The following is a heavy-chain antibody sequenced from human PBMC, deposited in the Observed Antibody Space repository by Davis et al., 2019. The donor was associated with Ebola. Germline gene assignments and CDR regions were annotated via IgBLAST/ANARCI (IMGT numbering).Heavy chain of an antibody. Sequence: PGGSLRLSCAASGFTFDDSTMHWVRQAPGKGLEWVSLISWDGTSTFYADSVRGRFTISRDNSKNSLYLQMNSLRTEDTAVYYCAKGQIDYWGQGTLVTVSS. J-gene: IGHJ4*02. CDR3: AKGQIDY. CDR1: GFTFDDST. V-gene: IGHV3-43*01. CDR2: ISWDGTST.